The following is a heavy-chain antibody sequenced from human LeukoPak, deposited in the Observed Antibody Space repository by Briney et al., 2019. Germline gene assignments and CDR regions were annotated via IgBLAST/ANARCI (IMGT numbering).Heavy chain of an antibody. J-gene: IGHJ5*02. D-gene: IGHD3-16*02. CDR2: ISGSGGST. CDR1: GFTFSSYA. V-gene: IGHV3-23*01. CDR3: AKLDYDYVWGSYRYTDKNWFDP. Sequence: GGSLRLSCAASGFTFSSYAMSRVRQAPGKGLEWVSAISGSGGSTYYADSVKGRFTISRDNSKNTLYLQMNSLRAEDTAVYYCAKLDYDYVWGSYRYTDKNWFDPWGQGTLVTVSS.